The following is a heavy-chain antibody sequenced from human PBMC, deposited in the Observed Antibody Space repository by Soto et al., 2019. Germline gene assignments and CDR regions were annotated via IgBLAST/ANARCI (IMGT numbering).Heavy chain of an antibody. CDR3: ARGWEDYYYGMDV. CDR2: INAGNGNT. CDR1: GYTFTIYA. Sequence: VSVKVSCKASGYTFTIYAMHWVRQAPGQRLEWMGWINAGNGNTKYSQKFQGRVTITRDTSASTAYMELSSLRSEDTAVYYCARGWEDYYYGMDVWGQGTTVTVSS. V-gene: IGHV1-3*01. J-gene: IGHJ6*02. D-gene: IGHD1-26*01.